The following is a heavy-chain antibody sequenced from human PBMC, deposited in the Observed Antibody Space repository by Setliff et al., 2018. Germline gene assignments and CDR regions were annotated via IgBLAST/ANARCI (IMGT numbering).Heavy chain of an antibody. V-gene: IGHV1-69*05. CDR3: AREGVDTRSSTDYRYYMDV. J-gene: IGHJ6*03. Sequence: SVKVSCKASGGTFSSYGISWVRQAPGQGLEWMGGTIPIFGTTDYAQKFQGRVTIITDESTSTAFMQLSSLRSEDTAVYYCAREGVDTRSSTDYRYYMDVWGKGTTVTVSS. CDR1: GGTFSSYG. CDR2: TIPIFGTT. D-gene: IGHD5-18*01.